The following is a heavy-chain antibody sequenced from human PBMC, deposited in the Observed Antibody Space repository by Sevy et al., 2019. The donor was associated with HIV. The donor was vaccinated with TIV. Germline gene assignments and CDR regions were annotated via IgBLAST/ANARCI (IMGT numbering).Heavy chain of an antibody. Sequence: SETLSLTCTVSGGSITSLYWNWIRQPPGKGLEWIANIYYNGHINYNPALKSRVTLYLDTSKNQFSPRLSAVTAADTAMYYCAGENAWGRGYSWGQGTLVTVSS. V-gene: IGHV4-59*08. CDR2: IYYNGHI. D-gene: IGHD1-26*01. J-gene: IGHJ4*02. CDR1: GGSITSLY. CDR3: AGENAWGRGYS.